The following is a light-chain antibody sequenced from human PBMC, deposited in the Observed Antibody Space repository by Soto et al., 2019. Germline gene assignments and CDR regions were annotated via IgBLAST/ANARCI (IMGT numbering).Light chain of an antibody. V-gene: IGKV3-20*01. Sequence: ELVLTQSAGTLSLSPWARATLSCRASQSVSSSYLACYQQKPGQAPTLLIYGASSRATGIPARCSGSGSETDVTLTISRLEPEDFAGYYCQQHGSAPRYTFGQGTRLEIK. CDR2: GAS. CDR3: QQHGSAPRYT. CDR1: QSVSSSY. J-gene: IGKJ5*01.